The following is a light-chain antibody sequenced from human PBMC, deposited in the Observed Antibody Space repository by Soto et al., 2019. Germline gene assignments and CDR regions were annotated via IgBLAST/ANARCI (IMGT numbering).Light chain of an antibody. J-gene: IGKJ3*01. CDR3: QQYDNLFT. CDR2: DAS. V-gene: IGKV1-33*01. CDR1: QDISNY. Sequence: DIQMTQSPSSLSASVGDRVTITCQASQDISNYLNWYQQKPGKAPKLLIYDASNLETVVPSRFSGSGSGTDFTFTISSLQPEDIATYYCQQYDNLFTFGPGTKADIK.